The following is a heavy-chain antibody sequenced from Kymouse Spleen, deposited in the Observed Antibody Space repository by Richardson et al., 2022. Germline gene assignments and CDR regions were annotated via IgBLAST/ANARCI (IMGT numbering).Heavy chain of an antibody. CDR2: INTNTGNP. CDR3: ARETVILRFLEWPHYYGMDV. Sequence: QVQLVQSGSELKKPGASVKVSCKASGYTFTSYAMNWVRQAPGQGLEWMGWINTNTGNPTYAQGFTGRFVFSLDTSVSTAYLQICSLKAEDTAVYYCARETVILRFLEWPHYYGMDVWGQGTTVTVSS. V-gene: IGHV7-4-1*01. D-gene: IGHD3-3*01. J-gene: IGHJ6*02. CDR1: GYTFTSYA.